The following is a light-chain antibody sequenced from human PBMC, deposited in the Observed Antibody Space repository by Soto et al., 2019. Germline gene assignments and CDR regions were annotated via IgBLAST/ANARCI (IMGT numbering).Light chain of an antibody. CDR3: QQYGNSPHT. Sequence: EIVLTRSPATLSLSPGDRATLSCRASQSVRSDYFAWYQQKPGQAPRVIIFGVSTRATAIPDRFIGSGSGTDFTLTISRLEPEDFAMYYCQQYGNSPHTLGGGTKADI. CDR2: GVS. V-gene: IGKV3-20*01. J-gene: IGKJ4*01. CDR1: QSVRSDY.